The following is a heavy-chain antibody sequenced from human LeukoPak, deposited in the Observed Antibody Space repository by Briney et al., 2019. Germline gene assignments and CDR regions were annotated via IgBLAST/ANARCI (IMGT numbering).Heavy chain of an antibody. D-gene: IGHD3-10*01. Sequence: ASVEVSCKASGYTFTSYGISWVRQAPGQGLEWMGIINPSGGSTSYAQKFQGRVTMTRDTSTSTVYMELSSLRSEDTAVYYCARDGPSITMVRGVHYFDYWGQGTLVTVSS. J-gene: IGHJ4*02. CDR3: ARDGPSITMVRGVHYFDY. V-gene: IGHV1-46*01. CDR2: INPSGGST. CDR1: GYTFTSYG.